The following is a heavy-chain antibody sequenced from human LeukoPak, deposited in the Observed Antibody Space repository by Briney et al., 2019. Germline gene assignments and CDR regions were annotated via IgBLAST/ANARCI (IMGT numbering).Heavy chain of an antibody. CDR1: GGSISSYY. CDR2: IYYSGST. V-gene: IGHV4-59*01. Sequence: PSETLSLTCTVSGGSISSYYWSWIRQPPGKGLEWIGYIYYSGSTNYNPSLKSRVTISVDTSKNQFSLKLSSVTAADTAVYYCARLVGSWNYYYYYYMDVWGKGTTVTISS. D-gene: IGHD6-13*01. J-gene: IGHJ6*03. CDR3: ARLVGSWNYYYYYYMDV.